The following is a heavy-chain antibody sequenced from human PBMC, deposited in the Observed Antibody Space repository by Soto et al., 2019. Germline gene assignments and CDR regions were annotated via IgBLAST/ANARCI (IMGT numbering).Heavy chain of an antibody. CDR2: IYYSGST. J-gene: IGHJ6*02. Sequence: SETLSLTCTVSGGSISSGDYYWSWIRQPPGKGLEWIGYIYYSGSTYYNPSLKSRVTISVDTSKNQFSLKLSSVTAADTAVYYCARDKAHYSNYGMDVWGQGTTVTVSS. D-gene: IGHD4-4*01. V-gene: IGHV4-30-4*01. CDR3: ARDKAHYSNYGMDV. CDR1: GGSISSGDYY.